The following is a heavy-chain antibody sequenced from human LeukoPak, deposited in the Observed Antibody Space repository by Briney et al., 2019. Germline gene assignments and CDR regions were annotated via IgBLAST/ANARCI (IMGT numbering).Heavy chain of an antibody. CDR2: IYYSGST. Sequence: SQTLSLTCTVSGGSISSGDYYWSWTRQPPGKGLEWIGYIYYSGSTNYNPSLKSRVTISVDTSKNQFSLKLSSVTAADTAVYYCASLDVGRYYPFDPWGQGTLVTVSS. J-gene: IGHJ5*02. V-gene: IGHV4-30-4*01. CDR1: GGSISSGDYY. CDR3: ASLDVGRYYPFDP. D-gene: IGHD1-26*01.